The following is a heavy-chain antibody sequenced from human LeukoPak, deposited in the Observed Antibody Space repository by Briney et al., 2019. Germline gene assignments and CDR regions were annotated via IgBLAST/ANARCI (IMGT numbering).Heavy chain of an antibody. J-gene: IGHJ6*02. CDR2: ISSSGSTI. D-gene: IGHD6-19*01. CDR1: GFTFSSYE. V-gene: IGHV3-48*03. CDR3: AKRRVTGSGRYYYYGMDV. Sequence: GGSLRLSCAASGFTFSSYEMNWVRQAPGKGLEWVSYISSSGSTIYYADSVKGRFTISRDNAKNSLYLQMNSLRAEDTAVYYCAKRRVTGSGRYYYYGMDVWGQGTTVTVSS.